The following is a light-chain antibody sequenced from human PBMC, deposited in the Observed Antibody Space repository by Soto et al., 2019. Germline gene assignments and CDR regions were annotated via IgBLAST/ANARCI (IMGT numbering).Light chain of an antibody. Sequence: DIQMTQSPSSLSASVGDRVTITCRASQSISSYLNWYQQKPGKAPKLLIYAASSLQSGVPSRFSGSESGTDFTLTISSLQPEDFATYYCQQSYSTPGTFGQGTKVEIK. V-gene: IGKV1-39*01. CDR1: QSISSY. J-gene: IGKJ1*01. CDR2: AAS. CDR3: QQSYSTPGT.